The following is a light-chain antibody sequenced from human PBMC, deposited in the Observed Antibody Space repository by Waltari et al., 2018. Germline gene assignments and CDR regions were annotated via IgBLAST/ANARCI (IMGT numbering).Light chain of an antibody. J-gene: IGLJ3*02. CDR1: SGHSDYA. CDR2: VNSDGSH. V-gene: IGLV4-69*01. CDR3: QTWGFGIEV. Sequence: QLVLTQPPSASASLGASVKLTCTLRSGHSDYAIAWHQQQPRKGPRYLMRVNSDGSHKKGDGIPDRFSGSSSGAERFLTISSLQSEDEADYFCQTWGFGIEVFGGGTKLTVL.